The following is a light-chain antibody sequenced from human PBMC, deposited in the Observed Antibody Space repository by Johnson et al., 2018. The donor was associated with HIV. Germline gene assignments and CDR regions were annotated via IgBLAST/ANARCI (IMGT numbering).Light chain of an antibody. CDR2: ENN. CDR3: GTWDLSLNAYV. V-gene: IGLV1-51*02. Sequence: QSALTQPPSVSAAPGQKVTISCSGSSSNIGNNYVSWYQQLPGTAPKLLIYENNKRPSGIPDRFSGYKSGTSATLGITGLQTGDEADYFCGTWDLSLNAYVFGPGTKVTVL. CDR1: SSNIGNNY. J-gene: IGLJ1*01.